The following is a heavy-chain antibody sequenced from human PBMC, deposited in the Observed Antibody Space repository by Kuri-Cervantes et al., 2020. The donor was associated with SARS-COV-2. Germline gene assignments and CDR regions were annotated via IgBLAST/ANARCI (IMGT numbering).Heavy chain of an antibody. J-gene: IGHJ4*02. CDR2: ISSSSSYT. CDR1: GFTFSSYS. V-gene: IGHV3-21*04. Sequence: GESLKISCAASGFTFSSYSMNWVRQAPGKGLEWVSSISSSSSYTYYADSVKGRFTISRDTSQKTLYLQMNSLRADDTALYYCAKSGLYTSNWNLFDHWGQGTLVPSPQ. D-gene: IGHD6-13*01. CDR3: AKSGLYTSNWNLFDH.